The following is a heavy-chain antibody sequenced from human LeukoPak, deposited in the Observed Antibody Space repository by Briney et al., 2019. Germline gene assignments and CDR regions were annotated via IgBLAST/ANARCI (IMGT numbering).Heavy chain of an antibody. Sequence: SETLSLTCAVYGGSFSGYYWSWIRQPPGKGLEWIGEINHSGSTNYNPSLKSRVTISVDTSKNQFSLKLSSVTAADTAVYYCARSTAMVVFDYWGQGTLVTVSS. CDR2: INHSGST. V-gene: IGHV4-34*01. CDR3: ARSTAMVVFDY. CDR1: GGSFSGYY. D-gene: IGHD5-18*01. J-gene: IGHJ4*02.